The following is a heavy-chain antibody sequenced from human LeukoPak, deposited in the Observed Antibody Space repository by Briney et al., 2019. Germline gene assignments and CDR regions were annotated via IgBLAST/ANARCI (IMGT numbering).Heavy chain of an antibody. J-gene: IGHJ3*02. Sequence: PGGSLRLSCAASGFTFSSYAIHWVRQAPGKGLEWVAVISYDGSNKYYADSVKGRFTISRDNSKNTLYLQMNSLRAEDTAVYYCAREFVTLYSNYPDYAFDIWGQGTMVTVSS. CDR1: GFTFSSYA. CDR3: AREFVTLYSNYPDYAFDI. CDR2: ISYDGSNK. V-gene: IGHV3-30-3*01. D-gene: IGHD4-11*01.